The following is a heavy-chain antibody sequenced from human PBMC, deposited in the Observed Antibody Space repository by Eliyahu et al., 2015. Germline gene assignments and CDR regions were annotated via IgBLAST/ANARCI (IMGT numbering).Heavy chain of an antibody. Sequence: EVQLVXSGGGLVKPGGSLRXSCAASGXTFSSYSMXXVRQAPGKGLEXVSSISSSSSYIYYADSVKGRFTISRDNAKNSLYLQMNSLRAEDTAVYYCASIPRSSGADAFDIWGQGTMVTVSS. J-gene: IGHJ3*02. CDR2: ISSSSSYI. V-gene: IGHV3-21*01. CDR1: GXTFSSYS. D-gene: IGHD2-2*02. CDR3: ASIPRSSGADAFDI.